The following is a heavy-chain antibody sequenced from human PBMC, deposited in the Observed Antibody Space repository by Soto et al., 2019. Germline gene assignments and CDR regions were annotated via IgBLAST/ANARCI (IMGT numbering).Heavy chain of an antibody. Sequence: QVQLVESWGGVVQPGRSLRLSCAASGFTFSSYAMHWVRQAPGKGLEWVAVISYDGSNKYYADSVKGRFTISRDNSKNTLYLQMNSLRAEDTAVYYCARALWFGPPTDYWGQGTLVTVSS. CDR1: GFTFSSYA. D-gene: IGHD3-10*01. CDR3: ARALWFGPPTDY. CDR2: ISYDGSNK. V-gene: IGHV3-30-3*01. J-gene: IGHJ4*02.